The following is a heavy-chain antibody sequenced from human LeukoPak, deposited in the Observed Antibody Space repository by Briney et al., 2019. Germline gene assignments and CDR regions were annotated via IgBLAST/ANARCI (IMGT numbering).Heavy chain of an antibody. CDR3: ARQKGGLRYFDWLSAPFDY. CDR1: GGSISSYY. V-gene: IGHV4-59*08. CDR2: IYYSGST. D-gene: IGHD3-9*01. Sequence: SETLSLTCTVSGGSISSYYWSWIRQPPGKGLEWIGYIYYSGSTNYNPSLKSRVTISVDTSKNQFSLKLSSVTAADTAVYYCARQKGGLRYFDWLSAPFDYWGQGTLVTVSS. J-gene: IGHJ4*02.